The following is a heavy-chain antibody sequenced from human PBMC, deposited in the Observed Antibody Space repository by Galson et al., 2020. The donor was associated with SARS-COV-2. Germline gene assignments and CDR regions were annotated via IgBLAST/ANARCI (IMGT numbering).Heavy chain of an antibody. CDR2: IISTRTYI. Sequence: RGKIGESLQISCGASGFTFTSYTMHLVRQAPRKGPELVSSIISTRTYIYYTDSVKGRFTISRDNAKNSVYLQMNSLRAEDTAVYYCARAMNFFGSGSAYLGVDVWGPGTTVTVSS. V-gene: IGHV3-21*01. D-gene: IGHD3-10*01. CDR1: GFTFTSYT. CDR3: ARAMNFFGSGSAYLGVDV. J-gene: IGHJ6*02.